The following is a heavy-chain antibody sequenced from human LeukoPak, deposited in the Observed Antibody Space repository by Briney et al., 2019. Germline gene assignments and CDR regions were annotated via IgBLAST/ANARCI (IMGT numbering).Heavy chain of an antibody. V-gene: IGHV3-30*01. CDR2: ISYDGSNK. D-gene: IGHD6-19*01. CDR3: ARGRSGWYYYYGMDV. Sequence: QTGGSLRLSCAASGFTFSSYAMHWVRQAPGKGLEWVAVISYDGSNKYYADSVKGRFTISRDNSTNTLYLQLNSLRAEDTAVYYCARGRSGWYYYYGMDVWGQGTTVTVSS. CDR1: GFTFSSYA. J-gene: IGHJ6*02.